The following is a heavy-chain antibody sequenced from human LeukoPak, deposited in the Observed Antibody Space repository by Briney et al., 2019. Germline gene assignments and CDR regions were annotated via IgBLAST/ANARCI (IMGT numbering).Heavy chain of an antibody. Sequence: PGGSLRLSCAASGFTFSSYAMNWVRQAPGKGLEWVSSISGSGARTDYADSVKGRFTISRDNSKNTLHLQMNSLRAEDTAVYYCVSNSAMVRGVRRASYYYYGMDVWGQGTTVTVSS. CDR3: VSNSAMVRGVRRASYYYYGMDV. V-gene: IGHV3-23*01. CDR2: ISGSGART. CDR1: GFTFSSYA. J-gene: IGHJ6*02. D-gene: IGHD3-10*01.